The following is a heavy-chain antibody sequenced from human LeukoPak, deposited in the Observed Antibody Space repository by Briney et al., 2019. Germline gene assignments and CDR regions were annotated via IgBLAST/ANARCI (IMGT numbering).Heavy chain of an antibody. CDR2: IYSRGRS. V-gene: IGHV4-59*08. J-gene: IGHJ4*02. Sequence: PSEILSLTCNVSGDSISTYYWSWIRHHPGKGLEWIGYIYSRGRSSYNPSTSSRVTISVDTSKNQFSSKLTCVTAADTAFYFCARHRGYTYGRTFDYWGQGTLVTVSS. CDR3: ARHRGYTYGRTFDY. D-gene: IGHD5-18*01. CDR1: GDSISTYY.